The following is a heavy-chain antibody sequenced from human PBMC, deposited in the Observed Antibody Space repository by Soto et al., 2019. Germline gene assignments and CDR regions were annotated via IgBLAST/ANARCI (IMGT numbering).Heavy chain of an antibody. CDR1: GGSITIGGYC. V-gene: IGHV4-30-2*01. D-gene: IGHD3-10*01. CDR3: ARVWFGESSWFDP. Sequence: QLQLQESGSGLVKPSQTLSLTCTVSGGSITIGGYCWSWIRQPPGQGLEWIGYISHSGNTYYNPSLKIRVTTSPDRSKNQFSLNLISVTAADTAVYYCARVWFGESSWFDPWGQGTLVTVSS. J-gene: IGHJ5*02. CDR2: ISHSGNT.